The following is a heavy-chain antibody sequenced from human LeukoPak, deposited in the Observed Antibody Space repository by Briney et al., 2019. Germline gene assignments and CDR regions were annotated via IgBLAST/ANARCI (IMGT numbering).Heavy chain of an antibody. CDR1: GGSISSGGYY. V-gene: IGHV4-30-2*01. J-gene: IGHJ4*02. D-gene: IGHD6-13*01. Sequence: SQTLSLTCTVSGGSISSGGYYWSWIRQHPGKGLEWIGYIYHSGSTYYNPSLKSRVTISVDRSKNQFSLKLSSVTAADTAVYYCARSLDSSSWWDYWGQGTLVTVSS. CDR3: ARSLDSSSWWDY. CDR2: IYHSGST.